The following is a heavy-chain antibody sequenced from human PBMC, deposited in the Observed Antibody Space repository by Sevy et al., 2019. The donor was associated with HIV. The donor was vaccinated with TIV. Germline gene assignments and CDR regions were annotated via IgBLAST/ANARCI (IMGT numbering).Heavy chain of an antibody. V-gene: IGHV3-15*01. CDR2: VRSKGDGGTT. Sequence: GGSLRLSCAASGFTFSDAWMSWVRQAPGKGLEWAGRVRSKGDGGTTEYAAPMKGRFTIARDDSKNMMYVQMNSLKTEDTAVYYCTTEGADWGQGTLVTVSS. J-gene: IGHJ4*02. CDR1: GFTFSDAW. CDR3: TTEGAD.